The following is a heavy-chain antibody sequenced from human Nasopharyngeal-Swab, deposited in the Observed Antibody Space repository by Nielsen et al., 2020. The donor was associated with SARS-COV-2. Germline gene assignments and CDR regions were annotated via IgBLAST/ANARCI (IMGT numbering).Heavy chain of an antibody. J-gene: IGHJ6*02. CDR3: ARDGLDYDFWSVYFMDV. V-gene: IGHV3-48*03. Sequence: VRQAPGKGLEWLLHISSSGINIQYADSVKGRFTISRDNAKNSLYLQMNSLRAEDTAVYYCARDGLDYDFWSVYFMDVWGQGTTVTVSS. CDR2: ISSSGINI. D-gene: IGHD3-3*01.